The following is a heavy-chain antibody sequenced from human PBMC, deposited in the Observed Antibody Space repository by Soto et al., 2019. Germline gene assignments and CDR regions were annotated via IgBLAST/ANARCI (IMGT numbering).Heavy chain of an antibody. D-gene: IGHD2-15*01. J-gene: IGHJ3*02. Sequence: GGSLRLSCAASGFTFSDYYMSWIRQAPGKGLEWVSYISSSGSTIYYADSVKGRFTISRDNAKNSLYLQMNSLRAEDMAVYYCARDTRYCSGGSCYSDAFDIWGQGTMVTVSS. CDR3: ARDTRYCSGGSCYSDAFDI. CDR2: ISSSGSTI. CDR1: GFTFSDYY. V-gene: IGHV3-11*01.